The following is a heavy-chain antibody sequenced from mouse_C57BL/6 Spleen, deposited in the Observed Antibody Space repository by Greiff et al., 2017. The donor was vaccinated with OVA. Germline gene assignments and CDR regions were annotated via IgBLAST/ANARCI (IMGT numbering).Heavy chain of an antibody. CDR2: IYPGSGST. Sequence: VQLQQPGAELVKPGASVKMSCKASGYTFTSCWITWVKQRPGQGLEWIGDIYPGSGSTNYNEKFKSKATLTVDTSSSTAYMQLSSLTSEDSAVYYCARSEGYNYAMDYWGQGTSVTVSS. J-gene: IGHJ4*01. D-gene: IGHD3-1*01. CDR1: GYTFTSCW. CDR3: ARSEGYNYAMDY. V-gene: IGHV1-55*01.